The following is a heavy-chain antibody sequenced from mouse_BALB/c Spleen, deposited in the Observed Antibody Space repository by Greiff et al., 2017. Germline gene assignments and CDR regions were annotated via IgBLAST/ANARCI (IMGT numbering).Heavy chain of an antibody. CDR2: IRSKSNNYAT. CDR3: VRNGYYGSSYGFAY. D-gene: IGHD1-1*01. J-gene: IGHJ3*01. Sequence: EVHLVESGGGLVQPKGSLKLSCAASGFTFNTYAMNWVRQAPGKGLEWVARIRSKSNNYATYYADSVKDRFTISRDDSQSMLYLQMNNLKTEDTAMYYCVRNGYYGSSYGFAYWGQGTLVTVSA. V-gene: IGHV10-1*02. CDR1: GFTFNTYA.